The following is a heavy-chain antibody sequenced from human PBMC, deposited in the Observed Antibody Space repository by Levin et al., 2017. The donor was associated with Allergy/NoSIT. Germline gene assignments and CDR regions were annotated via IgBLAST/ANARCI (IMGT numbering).Heavy chain of an antibody. Sequence: SETLSLTCTVSGGSFITSSYFWAWIRQPPGKGLEWLGSIYYSGTTYYNPSLKSRLTLSIDSSTNQFSLKLRLVTAADTAVYYCARHTALLWFEELVFDSWGQGKLVAVSS. V-gene: IGHV4-39*01. CDR3: ARHTALLWFEELVFDS. CDR2: IYYSGTT. J-gene: IGHJ4*02. D-gene: IGHD3-10*01. CDR1: GGSFITSSYF.